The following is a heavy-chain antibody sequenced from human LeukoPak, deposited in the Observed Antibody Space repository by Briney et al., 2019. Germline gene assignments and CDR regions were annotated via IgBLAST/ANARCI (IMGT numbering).Heavy chain of an antibody. CDR3: ARSPGILGTNYFDY. D-gene: IGHD1-26*01. CDR2: ISYDGSNK. J-gene: IGHJ4*02. CDR1: GFTFSSYA. V-gene: IGHV3-30*04. Sequence: GGSLRLSCAASGFTFSSYAMHWVRQAPGKGLEWVALISYDGSNKYHADSVKGRFTISRDNSKNTLYLQMNSLRAEDTSVYYCARSPGILGTNYFDYWGQGTLVTVPS.